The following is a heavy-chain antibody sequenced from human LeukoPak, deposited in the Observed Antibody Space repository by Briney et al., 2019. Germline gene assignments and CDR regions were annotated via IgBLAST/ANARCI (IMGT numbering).Heavy chain of an antibody. CDR1: GFTFTGYY. J-gene: IGHJ4*02. CDR2: INPNSGGT. CDR3: ARDSCSGGSCYSFFDY. Sequence: GGSLRLSCAASGFTFTGYYMHWVRQAPGQGLEWMGWINPNSGGTNYAQKFQGRVTMTRDTSISTAYMELSRLRSDDTAVYYCARDSCSGGSCYSFFDYWGQGTLVTVSS. D-gene: IGHD2-15*01. V-gene: IGHV1-2*02.